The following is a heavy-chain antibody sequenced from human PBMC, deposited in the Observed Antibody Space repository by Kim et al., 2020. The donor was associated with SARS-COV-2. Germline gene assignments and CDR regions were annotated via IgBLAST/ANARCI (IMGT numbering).Heavy chain of an antibody. V-gene: IGHV3-21*01. D-gene: IGHD6-6*01. Sequence: YADSVKGRFTIYRDNAKNSLYLQLNSLRAEDTAVYYCARTPGGGSSPCDYWGQGTLVTVFS. CDR3: ARTPGGGSSPCDY. J-gene: IGHJ4*02.